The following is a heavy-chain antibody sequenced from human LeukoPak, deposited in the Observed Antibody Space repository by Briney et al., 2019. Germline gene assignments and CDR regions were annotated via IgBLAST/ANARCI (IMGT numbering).Heavy chain of an antibody. D-gene: IGHD3-10*01. CDR2: INPNSGGT. V-gene: IGHV1-2*02. Sequence: ASVKVSCRASGYTFTGHYMHWVRQAPGQGPEWMGWINPNSGGTRYAQKFQGRVTMTRDTSISTAYMELTRLRSDDTAVYYCARDAESLITLNRGVIVNWFDPWGQGTLVTVSS. J-gene: IGHJ5*02. CDR3: ARDAESLITLNRGVIVNWFDP. CDR1: GYTFTGHY.